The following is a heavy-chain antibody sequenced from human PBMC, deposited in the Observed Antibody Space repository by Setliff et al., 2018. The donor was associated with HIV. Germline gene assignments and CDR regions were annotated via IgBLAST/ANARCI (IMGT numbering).Heavy chain of an antibody. V-gene: IGHV4-39*01. J-gene: IGHJ6*03. CDR2: IYYSGST. Sequence: SETLSLTCTVSGGSISSSSYYWGWIRQPPGKGLEWIGSIYYSGSTYYNPSLKSRVTISVDTSKNQFSLKLSSVTAADTAVYYCARVDCSSTSCYRDYYYYMDVWGKGTTVTSP. D-gene: IGHD2-2*01. CDR3: ARVDCSSTSCYRDYYYYMDV. CDR1: GGSISSSSYY.